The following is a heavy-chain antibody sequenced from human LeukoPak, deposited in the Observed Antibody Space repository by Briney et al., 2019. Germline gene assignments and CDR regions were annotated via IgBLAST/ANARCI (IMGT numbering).Heavy chain of an antibody. J-gene: IGHJ6*02. CDR1: GFTFSSYA. CDR2: ISGSGGST. Sequence: GGSLRLSCAASGFTFSSYAMSWVRQAPGKGLEWVSAISGSGGSTYYADSVKGRFTISRDNSTNTLHLQMNSLRAEDTAVYYCAKVGSRPYGDYVYYYYGMDVWGQGTTVTVSS. D-gene: IGHD4-17*01. CDR3: AKVGSRPYGDYVYYYYGMDV. V-gene: IGHV3-23*01.